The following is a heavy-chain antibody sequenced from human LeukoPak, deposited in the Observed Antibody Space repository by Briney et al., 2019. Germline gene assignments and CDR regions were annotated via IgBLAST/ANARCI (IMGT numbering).Heavy chain of an antibody. CDR2: ISGSGGST. J-gene: IGHJ4*02. Sequence: PGGTLRLSCAASGFTFSSYGMSWVRQAPGKGLEWVSAISGSGGSTYYADSVKGRFTISRDNSKNTLYLQMNSLRAEDTAVYYCARGGAWTTPFDYWGQGTLVTVSS. V-gene: IGHV3-23*01. CDR1: GFTFSSYG. D-gene: IGHD4-17*01. CDR3: ARGGAWTTPFDY.